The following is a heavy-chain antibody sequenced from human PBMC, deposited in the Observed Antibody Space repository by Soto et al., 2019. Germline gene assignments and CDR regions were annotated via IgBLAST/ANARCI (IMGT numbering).Heavy chain of an antibody. D-gene: IGHD3-16*01. V-gene: IGHV3-30-3*01. Sequence: QVHLEESGGGVVQPGTSLRLSCVASGFTFSSYGMHWVRQAPGKGLEWVALIPNTENKTYYADSVKGRFTISRDNSQNTKFHKMHSLMSEDPTMYDCAMTAGGRVMGALEIWGQGTMVTVSA. CDR3: AMTAGGRVMGALEI. CDR2: IPNTENKT. J-gene: IGHJ4*03. CDR1: GFTFSSYG.